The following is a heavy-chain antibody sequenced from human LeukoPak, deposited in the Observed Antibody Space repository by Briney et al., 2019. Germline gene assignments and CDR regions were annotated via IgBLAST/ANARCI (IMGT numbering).Heavy chain of an antibody. CDR2: SIPIFGTA. D-gene: IGHD3-10*01. CDR1: GGTFSSYA. Sequence: GSSVKVSCKASGGTFSSYAISWVRQAPGQGLEWMGGSIPIFGTANYAQKLQGRVTITADESTSTAYMELSSLRSEDTAVYYCARARAAMVRGGPLTDWGQGTLVTVSS. CDR3: ARARAAMVRGGPLTD. V-gene: IGHV1-69*01. J-gene: IGHJ4*02.